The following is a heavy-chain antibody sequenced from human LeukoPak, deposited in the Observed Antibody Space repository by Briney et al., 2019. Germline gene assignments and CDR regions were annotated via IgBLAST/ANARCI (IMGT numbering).Heavy chain of an antibody. J-gene: IGHJ6*03. CDR3: ARAPKCYYMDV. Sequence: SETLSLTCTVSGASMFNYYWTWIRQSPGKGLEWIGFNHYSGGTSYKPSLKSRVTISIDTTKNQFSLKLTSVTAADTAVYYCARAPKCYYMDVWGKGTTVTVSS. CDR2: NHYSGGT. CDR1: GASMFNYY. V-gene: IGHV4-59*01.